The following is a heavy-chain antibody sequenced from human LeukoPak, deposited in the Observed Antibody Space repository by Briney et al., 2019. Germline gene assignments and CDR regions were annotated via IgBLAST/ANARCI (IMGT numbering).Heavy chain of an antibody. CDR1: GFTFSSYE. CDR3: ARVNQQRSAFDI. CDR2: ISSSGSTI. D-gene: IGHD2-2*01. J-gene: IGHJ3*02. Sequence: PGGSLRLSCAASGFTFSSYEMNWVRQAPGKGLEWVSYISSSGSTIYYADSVKGRFTISRDNAKNSLYLQMNSLRAEDTAVYYCARVNQQRSAFDIWGQGTMVTVSS. V-gene: IGHV3-48*03.